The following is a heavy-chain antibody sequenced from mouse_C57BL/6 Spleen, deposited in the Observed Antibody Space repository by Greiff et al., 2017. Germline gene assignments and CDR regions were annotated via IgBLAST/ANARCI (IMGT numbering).Heavy chain of an antibody. CDR3: ARNWDDYGAWFAY. J-gene: IGHJ3*01. D-gene: IGHD2-4*01. CDR2: IWTGGGT. CDR1: GFSLTSYA. Sequence: VRLVESGPGLVAPSQSLSITCTVSGFSLTSYAISWVRQPPGKGLEWLGVIWTGGGTNYNSALKSRLSTCKDNSKSQVFLKMNSLQTDDTARYYCARNWDDYGAWFAYWGQGTLVTVSA. V-gene: IGHV2-9-1*01.